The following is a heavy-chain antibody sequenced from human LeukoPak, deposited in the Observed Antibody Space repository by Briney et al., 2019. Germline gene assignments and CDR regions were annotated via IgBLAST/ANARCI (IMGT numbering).Heavy chain of an antibody. J-gene: IGHJ6*03. CDR1: GYTFTSYY. D-gene: IGHD6-19*01. CDR3: AGPRAGYSSGWYAAAHYYYYYMDV. V-gene: IGHV1-46*01. Sequence: ASVKVSCKASGYTFTSYYMHWVRQAPGQGLEWMGIINPSGGSTSYAQKFQGRVTMTRDMSTSTVYMELSSLRSEDTAVYYCAGPRAGYSSGWYAAAHYYYYYMDVWGKGTTVTVSS. CDR2: INPSGGST.